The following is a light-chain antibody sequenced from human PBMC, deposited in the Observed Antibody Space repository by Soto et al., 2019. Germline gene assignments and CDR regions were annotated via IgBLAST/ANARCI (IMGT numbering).Light chain of an antibody. J-gene: IGLJ1*01. CDR3: GSWDNSLSAYV. V-gene: IGLV1-51*01. CDR1: GSNIGGNF. CDR2: DNE. Sequence: QSVLTQPPSVSAAPGQRVTISCSGSGSNIGGNFVSWYQQFPGTAPKLPIYDNERRPSGIPDRFSGSKSGTSATLGITGLQTGDEADYYCGSWDNSLSAYVFGAGTKVTV.